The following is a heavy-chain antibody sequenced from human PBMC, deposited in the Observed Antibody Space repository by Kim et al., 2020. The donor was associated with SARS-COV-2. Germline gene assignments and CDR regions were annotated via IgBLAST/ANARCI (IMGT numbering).Heavy chain of an antibody. CDR1: GGSV. CDR2: MYNSGTS. D-gene: IGHD3-16*01. V-gene: IGHV4-59*02. Sequence: SETLSLTCTVSGGSVCSWIRQPPWNGLHSIGFMYNSGTSNYNPSLKSKVTLTVHTSQTQFTLEHTSSPAPDSVVSYCASLSHREDCNAYYFYSW. J-gene: IGHJ5*01. CDR3: ASLSHREDCNAYYFYS.